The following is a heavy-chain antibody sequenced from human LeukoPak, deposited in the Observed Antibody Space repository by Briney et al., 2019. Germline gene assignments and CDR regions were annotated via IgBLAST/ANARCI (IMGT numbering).Heavy chain of an antibody. Sequence: GGSLRLSCAASGFTFSSYAMHWVRQAPGKGLEWVAVISYDGSNKYYADSVKGRFTISRDNSKNTLYLQMNSLRAEDTAVYYCARDYQRGYFDYWGQGTLVTVSS. CDR2: ISYDGSNK. V-gene: IGHV3-30-3*01. CDR3: ARDYQRGYFDY. CDR1: GFTFSSYA. J-gene: IGHJ4*02. D-gene: IGHD2-2*01.